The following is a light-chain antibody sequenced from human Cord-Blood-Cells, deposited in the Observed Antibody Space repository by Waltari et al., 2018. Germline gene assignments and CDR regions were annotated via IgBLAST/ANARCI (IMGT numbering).Light chain of an antibody. CDR2: RNN. CDR3: AAWDDSLSGSWV. J-gene: IGLJ3*02. CDR1: SSNIRRTS. V-gene: IGLV1-47*01. Sequence: QSVLTQPPSASGTPGQRVTISCSGSSSNIRRTSVYWYQQLPGTAPKLLIYRNNQRPSGVPDRFSGSKSGTSASLAISGLRSEDEADYYCAAWDDSLSGSWVFGGGTKLTVL.